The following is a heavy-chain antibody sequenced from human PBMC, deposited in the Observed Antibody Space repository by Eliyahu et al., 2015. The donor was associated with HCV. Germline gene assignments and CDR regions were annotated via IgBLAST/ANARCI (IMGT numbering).Heavy chain of an antibody. J-gene: IGHJ4*02. V-gene: IGHV3-15*05. CDR3: TIEFTVIVVPDDY. CDR1: GIIFPNVW. D-gene: IGHD3-22*01. Sequence: EVQVVESGGGLVKPGESLRLSCAAXGIIFPNVWMSWVRQAPGKGLEWVGHIKGKADGGTTHYAAPVKGRFTISRDDSQNTVYLHMNSLKTEDTAVYYCTIEFTVIVVPDDYWGQGTQVTVSS. CDR2: IKGKADGGTT.